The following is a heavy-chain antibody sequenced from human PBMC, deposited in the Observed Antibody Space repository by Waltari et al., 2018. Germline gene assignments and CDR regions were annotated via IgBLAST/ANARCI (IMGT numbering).Heavy chain of an antibody. Sequence: QVQLVQSGAEVKKPGASVKVSCKASGYTFTGYYMHWVRQAPGQGLEWMGRINPNSGGTNYAQKFQGRVTMTRDTSISTAYMELSRLRSDDTAVYYCARDPRGSSGWYAWNYWGQGTLVTVSS. CDR1: GYTFTGYY. CDR3: ARDPRGSSGWYAWNY. CDR2: INPNSGGT. D-gene: IGHD6-19*01. V-gene: IGHV1-2*06. J-gene: IGHJ4*02.